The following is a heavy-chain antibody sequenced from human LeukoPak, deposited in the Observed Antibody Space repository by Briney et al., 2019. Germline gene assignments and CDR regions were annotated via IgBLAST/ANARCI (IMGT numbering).Heavy chain of an antibody. V-gene: IGHV3-23*01. D-gene: IGHD4-17*01. Sequence: GGSLRLSYAVSEFTFSSYAMSWVRQTPGKGLEWVSGISGTGHTPYYADSVKGRFTISRDNSKNTLYLQMNSLRAEDTAVYYCASISTVHAFDIWGQGTMVTVSS. CDR1: EFTFSSYA. CDR2: ISGTGHTP. J-gene: IGHJ3*02. CDR3: ASISTVHAFDI.